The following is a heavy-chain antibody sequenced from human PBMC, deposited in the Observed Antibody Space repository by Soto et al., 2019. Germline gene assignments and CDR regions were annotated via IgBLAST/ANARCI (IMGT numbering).Heavy chain of an antibody. CDR1: GVTFSSYA. CDR3: AKSNVRRYGQRDYFDS. CDR2: ISGSGGST. J-gene: IGHJ4*02. D-gene: IGHD5-18*01. Sequence: GGSLRLSCAASGVTFSSYAMSWVRQAPGKGLEWVSAISGSGGSTYYADSVKGLFTISRDNYKNTLYLQMKRLRAEDTAVYYCAKSNVRRYGQRDYFDSWGQGTLLTVSS. V-gene: IGHV3-23*01.